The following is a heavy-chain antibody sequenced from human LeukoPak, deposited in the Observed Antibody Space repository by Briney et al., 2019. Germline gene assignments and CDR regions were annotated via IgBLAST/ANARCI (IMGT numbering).Heavy chain of an antibody. CDR2: IHYGAFT. D-gene: IGHD2-21*02. Sequence: SQTLSLTCTVSGDSMNSDGHYWTWLRPHPGQGLEWIVHIHYGAFTNYNPSLKPPFFISVYPTQIFLSLVLTSVAAPAPALYFCARSWVETSFFDFWGRGSQVIVCS. CDR1: GDSMNSDGHY. CDR3: ARSWVETSFFDF. J-gene: IGHJ4*02. V-gene: IGHV4-31*01.